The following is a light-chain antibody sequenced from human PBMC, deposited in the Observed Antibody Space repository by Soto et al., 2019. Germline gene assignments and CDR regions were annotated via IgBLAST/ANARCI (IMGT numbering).Light chain of an antibody. CDR1: SSDVGSYNL. Sequence: QSVLTQPASVSGSPGQSITISCTGTSSDVGSYNLVSWYQQHPGKAPKLMIYEGSKRPSGVSNRFSGSKSGNTASLTISGLQAEDEADYYCCSYAGSRTPYVFGTGTKVTV. CDR2: EGS. J-gene: IGLJ1*01. V-gene: IGLV2-23*01. CDR3: CSYAGSRTPYV.